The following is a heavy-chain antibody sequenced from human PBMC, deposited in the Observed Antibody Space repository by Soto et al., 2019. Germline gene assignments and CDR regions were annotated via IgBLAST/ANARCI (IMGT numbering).Heavy chain of an antibody. CDR2: ISSSSSYI. J-gene: IGHJ6*02. D-gene: IGHD6-13*01. Sequence: GGSLRLSCAASGFTFSSYSMNWVRQVPGKGLEWVSSISSSSSYIYYADSVKGRFTISRDNAKNSLYLQMNSLRAEDTAVYYWARDRPVKRAIAAPRSGGMDVWGQGTTVTVSS. V-gene: IGHV3-21*01. CDR3: ARDRPVKRAIAAPRSGGMDV. CDR1: GFTFSSYS.